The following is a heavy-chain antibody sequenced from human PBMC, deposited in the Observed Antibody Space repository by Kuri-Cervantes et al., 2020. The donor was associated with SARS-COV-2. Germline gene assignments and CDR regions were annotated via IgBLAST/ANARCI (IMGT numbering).Heavy chain of an antibody. V-gene: IGHV3-30-3*01. CDR2: ISYDGSNK. J-gene: IGHJ4*02. CDR1: GFTFISYA. CDR3: ARDRIGVHDS. Sequence: GESLKISCAASGFTFISYAMHWVRQAPGKGLEWVAVISYDGSNKYYAESVKGRVTISRDNSKNTLYLQMISLRAEDTAMYYFARDRIGVHDSWGQGTLVTVSS. D-gene: IGHD2-15*01.